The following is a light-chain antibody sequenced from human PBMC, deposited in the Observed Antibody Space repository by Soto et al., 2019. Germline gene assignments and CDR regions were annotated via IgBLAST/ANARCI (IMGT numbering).Light chain of an antibody. Sequence: EMLLTHSPGTLSLSPGERATLSCRASQSVSSSYLAWYQQKPGQAPSLLIYGASSRATGIPDRFSGVGSGTDFTLTISRLEPEDFAVYYCQQYGSSPLTFGGGTKVDIK. J-gene: IGKJ4*01. CDR3: QQYGSSPLT. CDR2: GAS. CDR1: QSVSSSY. V-gene: IGKV3-20*01.